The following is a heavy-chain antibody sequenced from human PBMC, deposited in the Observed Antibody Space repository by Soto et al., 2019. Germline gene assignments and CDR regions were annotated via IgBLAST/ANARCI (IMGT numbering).Heavy chain of an antibody. D-gene: IGHD6-13*01. V-gene: IGHV1-3*01. J-gene: IGHJ4*02. CDR1: GYTFTSYA. CDR3: VYSSSWRYLYYFDY. Sequence: ASVKVSCKASGYTFTSYAMHWVRQAPGQRLEWMGWINAGNGNTKYSQKFQGRVTITRDTSASTAYMELSSLRSEDTAVYYCVYSSSWRYLYYFDYWGQGTLVTVSS. CDR2: INAGNGNT.